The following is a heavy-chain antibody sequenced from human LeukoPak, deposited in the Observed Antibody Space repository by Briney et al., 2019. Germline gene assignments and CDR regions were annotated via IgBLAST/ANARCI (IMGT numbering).Heavy chain of an antibody. Sequence: ASVKVSCKASGYTFTGYYMHGVRRAPGQGLEWMGWINPNSGGTNYAQKFQGRVTMTRDTSISTAYMELSRLRSDDTAVYYCARDLVDTAMIANWFDPWGQGTLVTVSS. D-gene: IGHD5-18*01. CDR2: INPNSGGT. CDR1: GYTFTGYY. CDR3: ARDLVDTAMIANWFDP. J-gene: IGHJ5*02. V-gene: IGHV1-2*02.